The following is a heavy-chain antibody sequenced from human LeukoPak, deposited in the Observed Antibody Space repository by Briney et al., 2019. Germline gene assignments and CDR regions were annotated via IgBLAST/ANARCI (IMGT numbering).Heavy chain of an antibody. V-gene: IGHV1-69*04. CDR2: IIPILGIA. CDR1: GFTFSSYA. CDR3: ARQLGATDP. D-gene: IGHD1-26*01. J-gene: IGHJ5*02. Sequence: PGGSLRLSCAASGFTFSSYAISWVRQAPGQGLEWMGRIIPILGIANYAQKFQGRVTITADKSTSTAYMELSSLRSEDTAVYYCARQLGATDPWGQGTLVTVSS.